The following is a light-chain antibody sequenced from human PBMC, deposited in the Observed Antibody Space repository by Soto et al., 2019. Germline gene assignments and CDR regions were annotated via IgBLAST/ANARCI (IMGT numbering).Light chain of an antibody. J-gene: IGLJ2*01. Sequence: QSALTQPASVSGSPGQSITISCTGTSTDVGGSRFVSWYQQNPGRAPKLLIYEVTNRPSGVSNRFSGSKSGNTASLTISGLQAEDEAYYYCSSYKGSNTLLFGGGTKVTVL. CDR1: STDVGGSRF. V-gene: IGLV2-14*01. CDR3: SSYKGSNTLL. CDR2: EVT.